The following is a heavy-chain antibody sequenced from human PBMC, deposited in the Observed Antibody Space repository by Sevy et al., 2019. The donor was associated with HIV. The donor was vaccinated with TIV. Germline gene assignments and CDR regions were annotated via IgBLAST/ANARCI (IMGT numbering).Heavy chain of an antibody. D-gene: IGHD3-22*01. J-gene: IGHJ4*02. V-gene: IGHV1-24*01. Sequence: ASVKVSCKVSGYILTEFSIHWVRQAHGKGLEWMGTFDTEDGEKIYAQKFQGRLTMTEDTSTDTAYMELSSLRSKDTAVYYCATTKDYYENSGYPIDFWGQGTLVTVSS. CDR1: GYILTEFS. CDR3: ATTKDYYENSGYPIDF. CDR2: FDTEDGEK.